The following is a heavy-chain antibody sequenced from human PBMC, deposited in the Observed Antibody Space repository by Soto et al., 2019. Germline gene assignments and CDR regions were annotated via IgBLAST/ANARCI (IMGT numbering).Heavy chain of an antibody. CDR3: AKDGSGHPYDSEN. V-gene: IGHV4-4*02. J-gene: IGHJ4*02. CDR2: IYHSGTT. CDR1: GASISSNNW. D-gene: IGHD2-15*01. Sequence: QVQLQESGPGLVKPSGTLSLTCVVSGASISSNNWWSWVRQPPGKGLEWIGEIYHSGTTSYNPSLKSRVAISVYKSKDQYSLKVTSETAADTAVYFCAKDGSGHPYDSENWGQGNLVTVSS.